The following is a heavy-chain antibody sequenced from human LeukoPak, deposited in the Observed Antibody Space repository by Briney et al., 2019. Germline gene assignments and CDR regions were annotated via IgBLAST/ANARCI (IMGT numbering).Heavy chain of an antibody. V-gene: IGHV4-39*01. Sequence: SETLSLTCTVSGGSIGSSNYYWAWIRQPPGKGLEWIGSIYYSGSIYYNPSLKSRVTMSVDTSKNQFSLKLSSVTATDTAVYYCARIYSSSSDYYYMDVWGKGTTVTVSS. CDR3: ARIYSSSSDYYYMDV. D-gene: IGHD6-6*01. J-gene: IGHJ6*03. CDR2: IYYSGSI. CDR1: GGSIGSSNYY.